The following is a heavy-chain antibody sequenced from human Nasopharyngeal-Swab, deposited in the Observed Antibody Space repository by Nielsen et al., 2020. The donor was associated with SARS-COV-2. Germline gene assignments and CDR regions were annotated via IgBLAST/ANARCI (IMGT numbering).Heavy chain of an antibody. CDR1: GGSISSSSYY. Sequence: SETLSLTCTVSGGSISSSSYYWGWIRQPPGKGLEWIGSIYYSGSTYYNPSLKSRITISVDTSKNQFSLKLGSVAAADTAVYYCAGVSMDFDYWGQGTLVTVSS. CDR3: AGVSMDFDY. CDR2: IYYSGST. V-gene: IGHV4-39*01. D-gene: IGHD5-24*01. J-gene: IGHJ4*02.